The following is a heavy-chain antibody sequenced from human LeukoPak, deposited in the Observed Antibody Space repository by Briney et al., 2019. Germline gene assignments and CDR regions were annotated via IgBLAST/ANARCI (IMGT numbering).Heavy chain of an antibody. V-gene: IGHV4-39*07. J-gene: IGHJ3*02. CDR2: IYYSGST. CDR3: ARDQEVVGADDAFDI. CDR1: GGSISSSSYY. Sequence: SETLSLTCTVSGGSISSSSYYWGWIRQPPGKGLEWIGSIYYSGSTYYNPSLKSRVTMSVDTSKNQFSLKLSSVTAADTAVYYCARDQEVVGADDAFDIWGQGTMVTVSS. D-gene: IGHD1-26*01.